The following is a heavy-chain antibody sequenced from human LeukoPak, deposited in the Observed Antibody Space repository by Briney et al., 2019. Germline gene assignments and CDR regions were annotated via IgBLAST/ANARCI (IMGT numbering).Heavy chain of an antibody. J-gene: IGHJ5*02. V-gene: IGHV1-2*04. CDR1: GYTFTGYY. D-gene: IGHD3-10*01. CDR3: ARSPYYYGSGSYYLRFDP. Sequence: ASVKVSCKASGYTFTGYYMHWVRQAPGQGLEWMGWINPNSGGTNYAQKFQGWVTMTRDTSISTAYMELSRLRSDDTAVYYCARSPYYYGSGSYYLRFDPWGQGTLVTVSS. CDR2: INPNSGGT.